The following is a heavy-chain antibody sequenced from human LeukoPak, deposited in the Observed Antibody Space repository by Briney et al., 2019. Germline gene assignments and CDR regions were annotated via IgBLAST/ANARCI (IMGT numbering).Heavy chain of an antibody. D-gene: IGHD3-10*01. V-gene: IGHV1-2*02. CDR1: GYTFTGYY. CDR2: INPNSGGT. J-gene: IGHJ5*02. CDR3: ARVWARELLWFGESIDNWFDP. Sequence: ASVKVSCKASGYTFTGYYIHWVRQAPGQGLEWMGWINPNSGGTNYAQKFQGRVTMTRDTSISTAYMELSRLRSDDTAVYYCARVWARELLWFGESIDNWFDPWGQGTLVTVSS.